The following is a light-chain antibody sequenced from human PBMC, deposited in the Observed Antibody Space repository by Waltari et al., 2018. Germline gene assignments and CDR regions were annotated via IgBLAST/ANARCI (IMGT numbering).Light chain of an antibody. Sequence: DIQMTQSPSSLSAPVGDRVTISCQASRDINNFLNWYQQKPGKAPKLLIYDASNLEIGVPSRFSGRGSGTHFTFTIISLQPEDVATYYCQQYDDFPPYTFGQGTKVEIK. CDR1: RDINNF. CDR3: QQYDDFPPYT. J-gene: IGKJ2*01. CDR2: DAS. V-gene: IGKV1-33*01.